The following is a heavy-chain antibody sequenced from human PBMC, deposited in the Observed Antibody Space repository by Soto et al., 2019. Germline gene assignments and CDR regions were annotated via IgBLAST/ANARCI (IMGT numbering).Heavy chain of an antibody. CDR2: INSDGGII. J-gene: IGHJ4*02. CDR3: ARDLGKYDRHYFDN. Sequence: EVQLVESGGGLVQPGGSLRLSVVASGSSSVTNWLYWVAQAPGKGLMWVSRINSDGGIINYADSVKGRFTISRDNAKNTLYLQMNSLRVNDTAVYYCARDLGKYDRHYFDNWGQGTLVTVSS. CDR1: GSSSVTNW. D-gene: IGHD3-9*01. V-gene: IGHV3-74*01.